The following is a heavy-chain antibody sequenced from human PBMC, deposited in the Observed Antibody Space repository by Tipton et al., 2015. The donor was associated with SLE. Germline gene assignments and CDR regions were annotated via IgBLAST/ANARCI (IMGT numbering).Heavy chain of an antibody. V-gene: IGHV4-39*07. CDR2: IHYSGST. Sequence: TLSLTCTVSGGSLSSRSYYWGWIRQPPGKGLEWIASIHYSGSTYYNPSLRSRVIISGDTSKTQFSLRLNSLTAADTAIYYCASSYYDSPNHAFDLWGQGTSVTVSS. D-gene: IGHD3-22*01. CDR3: ASSYYDSPNHAFDL. CDR1: GGSLSSRSYY. J-gene: IGHJ3*01.